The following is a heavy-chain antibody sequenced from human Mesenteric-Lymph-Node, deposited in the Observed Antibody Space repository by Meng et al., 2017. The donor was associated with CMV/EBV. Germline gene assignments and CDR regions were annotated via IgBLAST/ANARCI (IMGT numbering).Heavy chain of an antibody. CDR3: ASGMVAGSRFDP. J-gene: IGHJ5*02. Sequence: LTCAVYGGSFSGYYWSWIRQPPGKVLEWIGEINHSGSTNYNPSLKSRVTISVDTSKNQFSLKLSSVTAADTAVYYCASGMVAGSRFDPWGQGTLVTVSS. CDR2: INHSGST. D-gene: IGHD2-15*01. V-gene: IGHV4-34*01. CDR1: GGSFSGYY.